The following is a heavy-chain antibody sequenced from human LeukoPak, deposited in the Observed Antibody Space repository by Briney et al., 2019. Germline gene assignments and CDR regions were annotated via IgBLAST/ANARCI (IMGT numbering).Heavy chain of an antibody. V-gene: IGHV3-30*03. CDR3: ARDFTIGTGIPYGMDV. CDR2: ISDDGRHA. J-gene: IGHJ6*02. D-gene: IGHD1-14*01. CDR1: GFTFSNFG. Sequence: PGRSLRLSCAASGFTFSNFGMHWVRQAPGKGLEWVAVISDDGRHAYYAESVMGRCAISRDNSKNTLYLQVDSPRAEDTAVYYCARDFTIGTGIPYGMDVWGQGTTVTVSS.